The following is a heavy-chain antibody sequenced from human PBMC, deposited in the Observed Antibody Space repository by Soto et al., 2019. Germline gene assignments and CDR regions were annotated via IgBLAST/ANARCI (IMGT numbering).Heavy chain of an antibody. D-gene: IGHD3-10*01. J-gene: IGHJ5*01. V-gene: IGHV4-4*07. CDR2: IYSTGVA. Sequence: SETLSLTCTVSSGSVNGFFWTWIRQPAGKGLEWIGRIYSTGVANYNPSLESRVSMSLDTSKNQFSLGLSSLTAADTALYYCARYTSGSVDSWRQRTLVTVSS. CDR1: SGSVNGFF. CDR3: ARYTSGSVDS.